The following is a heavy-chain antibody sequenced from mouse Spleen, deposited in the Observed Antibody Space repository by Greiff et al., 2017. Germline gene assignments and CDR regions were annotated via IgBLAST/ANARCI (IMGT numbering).Heavy chain of an antibody. CDR1: GSTFTTYP. CDR2: FHPYNDDT. Sequence: VQLQQSGAELVKPGASVRMSCKASGSTFTTYPIGGMRQNHGKSLGWIGNFHPYNDDTKYNEKFKGKATLTVEKSSSTVYLELSRLTSDDSAVYYCARSHYGEEGYYFDYWGQGTTLTVSS. D-gene: IGHD1-1*01. CDR3: ARSHYGEEGYYFDY. J-gene: IGHJ2*01. V-gene: IGHV1-47*01.